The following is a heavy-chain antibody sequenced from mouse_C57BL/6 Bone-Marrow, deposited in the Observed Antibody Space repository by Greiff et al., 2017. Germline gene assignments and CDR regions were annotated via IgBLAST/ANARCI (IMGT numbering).Heavy chain of an antibody. D-gene: IGHD4-1*01. CDR2: IDPSDSYT. CDR1: GYTFTSYW. Sequence: QVHVKQPGAELVMPGASVKLSCKASGYTFTSYWMHWVKQRPGQGLEWIGEIDPSDSYTNYNQKFKGKSTLTVDKSSSTAYMQLSSLTSEDSAVYYCARRNWEGYWYFDVWGTGTTVTVSS. J-gene: IGHJ1*03. V-gene: IGHV1-69*01. CDR3: ARRNWEGYWYFDV.